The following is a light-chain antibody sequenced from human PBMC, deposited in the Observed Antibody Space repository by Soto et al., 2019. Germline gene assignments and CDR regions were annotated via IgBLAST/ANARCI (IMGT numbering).Light chain of an antibody. Sequence: EIFLTQSPDTLSLSPGERATLSCRASQSVTNYIAWYQQRPGQAPRLLIYDASNRASGVPARFSGSGSGTDFTLTISRLEPEDFAVYYCQQYGSSPPDFGGGTKVEIK. J-gene: IGKJ4*01. V-gene: IGKV3-20*01. CDR2: DAS. CDR3: QQYGSSPPD. CDR1: QSVTNY.